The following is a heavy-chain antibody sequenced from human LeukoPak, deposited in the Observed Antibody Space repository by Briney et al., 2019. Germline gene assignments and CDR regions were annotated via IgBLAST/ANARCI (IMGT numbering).Heavy chain of an antibody. CDR1: GFTFSSYE. J-gene: IGHJ5*02. CDR2: ISSSGSTI. CDR3: SSGSYSLRGGGFDP. V-gene: IGHV3-48*03. Sequence: PGGSLRLSCAASGFTFSSYEMNWVRQAPGKGLEWVSYISSSGSTIYYADSVKGRFTISRDNAKNSLYLQMNSLRAEDTAVYYCSSGSYSLRGGGFDPWGQGTLVTVSS. D-gene: IGHD3-10*01.